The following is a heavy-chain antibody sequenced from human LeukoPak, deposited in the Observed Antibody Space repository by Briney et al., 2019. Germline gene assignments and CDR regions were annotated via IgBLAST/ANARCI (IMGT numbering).Heavy chain of an antibody. J-gene: IGHJ4*02. CDR1: GFTFSTYW. Sequence: PGGSLRLSCAASGFTFSTYWMHWARQAPGKGLVWVSRINSDGSSTRYADSVKGRFTISRDNAKNTLYLQMNSLRADDTAVYYCAGGPWRSDTGGYVFDYWGQGTLVTVSS. V-gene: IGHV3-74*01. CDR3: AGGPWRSDTGGYVFDY. D-gene: IGHD3-22*01. CDR2: INSDGSST.